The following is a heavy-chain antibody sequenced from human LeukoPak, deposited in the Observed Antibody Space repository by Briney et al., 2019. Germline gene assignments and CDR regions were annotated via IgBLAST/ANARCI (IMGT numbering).Heavy chain of an antibody. D-gene: IGHD1-7*01. CDR1: GGSINY. CDR2: IYYHGRT. V-gene: IGHV4-59*01. J-gene: IGHJ4*02. Sequence: SETLSLTCTVSGGSINYWSWIRQPPGKGLEWIGIIYYHGRTEYNPSLKSRVTISTDTSKNQVSLKLSSVTAADTAVYYCARGVRDPGTTNFDYWGQGTLVTVSS. CDR3: ARGVRDPGTTNFDY.